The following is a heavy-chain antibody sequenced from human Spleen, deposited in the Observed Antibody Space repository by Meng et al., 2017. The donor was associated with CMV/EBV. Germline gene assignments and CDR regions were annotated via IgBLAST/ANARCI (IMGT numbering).Heavy chain of an antibody. CDR2: ISGSGGST. CDR1: GFTFSSYA. Sequence: GESLKISCAASGFTFSSYAMSWVRQAPGKGLEWVSAISGSGGSTYYADSVKGRFTISRDNSKNTLYLQMNSLRAEDTAVYYCAKNGLLPRYYDFWSGYYINWFDPWGQGTLVTVSS. D-gene: IGHD3-3*01. V-gene: IGHV3-23*01. CDR3: AKNGLLPRYYDFWSGYYINWFDP. J-gene: IGHJ5*02.